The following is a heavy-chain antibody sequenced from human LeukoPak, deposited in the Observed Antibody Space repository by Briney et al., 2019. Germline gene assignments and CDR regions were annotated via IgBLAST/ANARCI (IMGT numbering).Heavy chain of an antibody. V-gene: IGHV1-18*01. Sequence: GASVKVSCKASGYTFTSYGISWVRQAPGQGLEWVGWISAYNGNTNYAQKLQGRVTMTTDTSTSTAYMELRSLRSDDTAVYYCARDRDPNVWGSYRYYYWGQGTLVTVSS. CDR3: ARDRDPNVWGSYRYYY. CDR2: ISAYNGNT. J-gene: IGHJ4*02. CDR1: GYTFTSYG. D-gene: IGHD3-16*02.